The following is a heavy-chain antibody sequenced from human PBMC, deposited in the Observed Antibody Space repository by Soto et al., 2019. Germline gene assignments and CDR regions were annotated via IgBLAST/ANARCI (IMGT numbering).Heavy chain of an antibody. Sequence: GESLKISCADSGFILRNYWMSWVRQAPGMGLQWVASIKEDGSEKYYVDPVKGRFTISRENAKNSLYLQMNSLRAEDTAVYYCARYRSLDPWGQGILVTVSS. V-gene: IGHV3-7*03. CDR1: GFILRNYW. D-gene: IGHD3-16*02. J-gene: IGHJ5*02. CDR2: IKEDGSEK. CDR3: ARYRSLDP.